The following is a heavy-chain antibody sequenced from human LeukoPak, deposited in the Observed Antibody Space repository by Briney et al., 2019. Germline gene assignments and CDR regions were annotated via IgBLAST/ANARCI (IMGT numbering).Heavy chain of an antibody. D-gene: IGHD1-26*01. CDR2: IKQDGSEK. J-gene: IGHJ3*02. CDR3: ATEVGTPTIRSAFEI. V-gene: IGHV3-7*01. CDR1: GFSLSNYW. Sequence: GGSLRLSCEASGFSLSNYWISWVRQAPGKGLERVANIKQDGSEKNFVGSVEGRFTISRDNTKNSLYLQMNSLRAEDTAVYYCATEVGTPTIRSAFEIWGQGTMVTVSS.